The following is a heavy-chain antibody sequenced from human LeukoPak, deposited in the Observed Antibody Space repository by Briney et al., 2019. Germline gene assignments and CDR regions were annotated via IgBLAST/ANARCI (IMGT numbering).Heavy chain of an antibody. D-gene: IGHD6-6*01. CDR2: INPNSGGT. Sequence: GASVKVSCKASGYTFTGYYMHWVRQAPGQGLEWMGWINPNSGGTNYAQKFQGRVTMTRDTSISTAYMELSRLRSDDTAVYYCARDTEEYSSSSFQDYWGQGTLVTVSS. J-gene: IGHJ4*02. V-gene: IGHV1-2*02. CDR3: ARDTEEYSSSSFQDY. CDR1: GYTFTGYY.